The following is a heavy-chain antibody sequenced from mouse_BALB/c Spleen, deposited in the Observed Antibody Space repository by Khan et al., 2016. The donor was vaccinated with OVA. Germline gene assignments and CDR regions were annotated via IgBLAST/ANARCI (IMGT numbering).Heavy chain of an antibody. D-gene: IGHD2-10*02. V-gene: IGHV1-39*01. CDR1: GYSFTGYN. CDR2: IDPYYGGA. J-gene: IGHJ2*01. Sequence: VQLQQSGPELEKPGASVKISCKASGYSFTGYNMNWVKQSNGKSLERIGNIDPYYGGATYNQKFKGKATLTVDKSSSTAYMQLKSLTSEDSSVYYCTRGYGNYVRYYFDYWGQGTTLTVSS. CDR3: TRGYGNYVRYYFDY.